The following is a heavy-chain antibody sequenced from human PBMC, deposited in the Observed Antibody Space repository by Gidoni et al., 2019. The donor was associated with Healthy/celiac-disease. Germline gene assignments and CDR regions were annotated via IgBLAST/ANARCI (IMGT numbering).Heavy chain of an antibody. Sequence: QVQLQQWGAGLLKPSETLSVTCAVDGRSFSGYYWSWIRQPPGKGLEWIGEINHSGSTNYNPSLKSRVTISVDTSKNQFSLKLSSVTAADTAVYYCARGRTTVTTENWFDPWGQGTLVTVSS. D-gene: IGHD4-4*01. CDR3: ARGRTTVTTENWFDP. CDR2: INHSGST. CDR1: GRSFSGYY. J-gene: IGHJ5*02. V-gene: IGHV4-34*01.